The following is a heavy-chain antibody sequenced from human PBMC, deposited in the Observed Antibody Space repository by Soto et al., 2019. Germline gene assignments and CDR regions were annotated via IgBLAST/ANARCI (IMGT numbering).Heavy chain of an antibody. J-gene: IGHJ4*02. CDR3: ARGRGFRLLGVPRDS. CDR2: IYTSGST. CDR1: GGSISSYY. D-gene: IGHD2-15*01. Sequence: PSQTLSLTCTASGGSISSYYWSWIRQPAGKGLEWIGRIYTSGSTNYNPSLKSRVTMSVDTAKNEFYLNLKSVTAADTAVYYCARGRGFRLLGVPRDSWGPENPVTVS. V-gene: IGHV4-4*07.